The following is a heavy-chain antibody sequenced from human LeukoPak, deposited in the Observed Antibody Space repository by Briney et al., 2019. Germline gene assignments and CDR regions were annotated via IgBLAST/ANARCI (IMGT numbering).Heavy chain of an antibody. CDR1: GYTFTSYG. J-gene: IGHJ4*02. Sequence: ASVKVSCKASGYTFTSYGISWVRQAPGQGLEWMGWISAYNGNTNYAQKLQGRVTMTTDTSTSTAYMELRSLRSDDTAVYYCARGGADLVVVVPAASKDFDYWGQGTLVTVSS. D-gene: IGHD2-2*01. V-gene: IGHV1-18*01. CDR3: ARGGADLVVVVPAASKDFDY. CDR2: ISAYNGNT.